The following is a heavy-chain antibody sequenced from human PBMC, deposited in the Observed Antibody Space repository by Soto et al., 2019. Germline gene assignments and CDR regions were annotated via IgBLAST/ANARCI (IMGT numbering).Heavy chain of an antibody. J-gene: IGHJ6*02. CDR2: IIPIFGTA. V-gene: IGHV1-69*13. Sequence: GASVKVSCKASGGTFSSYAISWVRQAPGQGLEWMGGIIPIFGTANYAQKFQGRVTITADESTSTAYMELSSLRSEDTAVYYCARPHSDLLGYYYGMDVWGQGTTVTVSS. CDR1: GGTFSSYA. CDR3: ARPHSDLLGYYYGMDV. D-gene: IGHD2-15*01.